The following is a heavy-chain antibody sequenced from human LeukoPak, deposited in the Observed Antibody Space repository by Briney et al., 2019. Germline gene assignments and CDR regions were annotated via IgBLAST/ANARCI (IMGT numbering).Heavy chain of an antibody. D-gene: IGHD3-10*01. CDR3: ARDVFHGSGSPYFDS. J-gene: IGHJ4*02. CDR1: GFTFSSHS. CDR2: ISISTSKI. V-gene: IGHV3-48*04. Sequence: SGGSLRLSCAASGFTFSSHSMHWVRQAPGKGLEWISYISISTSKIYYADSVKGRFTISRDNAKNTLYLQMNSLRAEDTAVYYCARDVFHGSGSPYFDSWGQGTLVTVSS.